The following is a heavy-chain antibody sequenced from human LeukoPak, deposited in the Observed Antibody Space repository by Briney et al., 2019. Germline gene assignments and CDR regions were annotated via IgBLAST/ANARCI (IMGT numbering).Heavy chain of an antibody. CDR3: ARARMATIRGYYSDY. Sequence: SETLSLTCTVSGGSISSYYWSWIRQPPGKGLEWIGYIYYSGSTNYNPSLKSRVTISVDTSKNQFSLKLSSVTAADTAVYYCARARMATIRGYYSDYWGQGTLVTVSS. D-gene: IGHD5-24*01. CDR2: IYYSGST. J-gene: IGHJ4*02. V-gene: IGHV4-59*01. CDR1: GGSISSYY.